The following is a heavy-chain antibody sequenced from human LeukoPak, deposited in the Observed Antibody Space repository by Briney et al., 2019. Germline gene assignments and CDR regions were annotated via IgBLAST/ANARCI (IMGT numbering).Heavy chain of an antibody. V-gene: IGHV4-61*01. D-gene: IGHD1-26*01. CDR1: GGSVSSGSYY. J-gene: IGHJ4*02. Sequence: PSETLSLTCTVSGGSVSSGSYYWNWIRQPPGKGLEWIGYIYYSGSTNYNPSLKSRVTISVDTSKNQFSLKLSSVAAADTGVYYCAREKWVAATANYFDYWGQGTLVTVSS. CDR3: AREKWVAATANYFDY. CDR2: IYYSGST.